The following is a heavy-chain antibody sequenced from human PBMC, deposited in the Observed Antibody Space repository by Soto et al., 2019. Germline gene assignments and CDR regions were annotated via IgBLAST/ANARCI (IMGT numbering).Heavy chain of an antibody. CDR3: ARDKITGLFDY. V-gene: IGHV4-34*01. CDR1: GGSFSGYY. D-gene: IGHD2-8*02. J-gene: IGHJ4*02. CDR2: INHSGST. Sequence: PSETLSLTCAVYGGSFSGYYWTWVRQPPGTGLEWIGEINHSGSTNYNPSLKSRVTISVDTSKNQFSLKLTSVTAADTAVYYCARDKITGLFDYWGQGTLVTVSS.